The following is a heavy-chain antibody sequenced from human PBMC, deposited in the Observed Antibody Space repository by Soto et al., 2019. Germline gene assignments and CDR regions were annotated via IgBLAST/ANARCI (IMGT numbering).Heavy chain of an antibody. CDR3: ARDPGYSYGYN. V-gene: IGHV1-3*01. CDR2: INAGNGNT. CDR1: GYTFTSYA. Sequence: QVQLVQSGAEVKKPGASVKVSCKASGYTFTSYAMHWVRQAPGQRLEWMGWINAGNGNTKYSQKFQGSVPITRDTSASTAYMELSSLRSEDTAVYYCARDPGYSYGYNWGQGTLVTISS. J-gene: IGHJ4*02. D-gene: IGHD5-18*01.